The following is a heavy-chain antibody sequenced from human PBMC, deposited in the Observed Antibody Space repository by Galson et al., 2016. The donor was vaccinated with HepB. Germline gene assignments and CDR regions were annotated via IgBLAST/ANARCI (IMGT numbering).Heavy chain of an antibody. D-gene: IGHD2-15*01. V-gene: IGHV1-18*04. Sequence: SVKVSCKASGYNFVEYPVNWVRQAPGQGLEWMGRVTVYNGATHYAQNFQGRVTMASDTSSPNTAYMDLQNLSFEDTAIYFCAVGYCGGASCPSAAFALWGQGTSVTVSS. CDR1: GYNFVEYP. CDR2: VTVYNGAT. CDR3: AVGYCGGASCPSAAFAL. J-gene: IGHJ3*01.